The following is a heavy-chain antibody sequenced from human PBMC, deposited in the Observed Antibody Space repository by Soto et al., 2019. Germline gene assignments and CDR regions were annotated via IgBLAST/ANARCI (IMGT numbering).Heavy chain of an antibody. CDR1: GVTFSSYW. D-gene: IGHD1-1*01. V-gene: IGHV3-74*01. CDR3: ARDPTTGTVPPDS. J-gene: IGHJ5*01. CDR2: INSDGSST. Sequence: TGGSLRLSCAASGVTFSSYWMHWVRQAPGKGLVWVSRINSDGSSTSYADSVKGRFTISRDNAKNTLYLQMNSLRAEDTAVYYYARDPTTGTVPPDSWGQGTLVTV.